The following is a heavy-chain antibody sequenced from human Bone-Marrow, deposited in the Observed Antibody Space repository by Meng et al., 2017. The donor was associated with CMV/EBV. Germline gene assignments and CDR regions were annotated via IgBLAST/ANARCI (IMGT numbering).Heavy chain of an antibody. J-gene: IGHJ5*02. CDR1: GYTFTGYY. D-gene: IGHD1-26*01. Sequence: ASVKVSCKASGYTFTGYYMHWVRQAPGQRLEWMGWSNAGNGNTKYSQEFQGRVTITRDTSASTAYMELSSLRSEDMAVYYCARGSSGSYYLDWFDPWGQGTLVTVSS. V-gene: IGHV1-3*02. CDR3: ARGSSGSYYLDWFDP. CDR2: SNAGNGNT.